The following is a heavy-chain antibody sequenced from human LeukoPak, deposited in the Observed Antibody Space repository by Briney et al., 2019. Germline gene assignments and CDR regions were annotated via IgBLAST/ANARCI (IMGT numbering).Heavy chain of an antibody. D-gene: IGHD4-17*01. J-gene: IGHJ2*01. Sequence: GGSLRLPCAASGLTFSSYAMMWLRQAPGKGREWVSAISGSGCSTYYADSVKGRFTISRDNSKNTLYLQMNSLSAEDTAVYYCAEDSYGATNWYFDLWGRGTLVTVSS. CDR3: AEDSYGATNWYFDL. CDR2: ISGSGCST. V-gene: IGHV3-23*01. CDR1: GLTFSSYA.